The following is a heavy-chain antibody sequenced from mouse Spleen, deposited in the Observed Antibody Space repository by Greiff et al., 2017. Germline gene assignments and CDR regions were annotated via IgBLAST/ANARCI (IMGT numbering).Heavy chain of an antibody. CDR1: GYTFTSYW. Sequence: QVQLQQSGAELAKPGASVKLSCKASGYTFTSYWMHWVKQRPGQGLEWIGYINPSSGYTKYNQKFKDKATLTADKSSSTAYMQLSSLTYEDSAVYYCAGGYGSSYVGYYYAMDYWGQGTSVTVSS. CDR2: INPSSGYT. V-gene: IGHV1-7*01. D-gene: IGHD1-1*01. J-gene: IGHJ4*01. CDR3: AGGYGSSYVGYYYAMDY.